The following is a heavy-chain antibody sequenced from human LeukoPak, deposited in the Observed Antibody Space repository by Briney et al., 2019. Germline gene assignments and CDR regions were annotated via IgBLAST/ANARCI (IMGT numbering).Heavy chain of an antibody. CDR3: ARYYYYGSGSYYFPLDY. Sequence: ASVKVSCTASGYTFISYGISWVRQAPGQGLEWMGWISAYNGNTNYAQKLQGRVTMTTDTSTSTAYMELRSLRSDDTAVYYCARYYYYGSGSYYFPLDYWGQGTLVTVSS. CDR1: GYTFISYG. D-gene: IGHD3-10*01. J-gene: IGHJ4*02. CDR2: ISAYNGNT. V-gene: IGHV1-18*01.